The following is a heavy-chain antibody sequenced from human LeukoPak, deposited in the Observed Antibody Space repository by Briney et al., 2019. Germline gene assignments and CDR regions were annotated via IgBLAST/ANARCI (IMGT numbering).Heavy chain of an antibody. Sequence: SETLSLTCIVSGGSISSSSYYWGWIRQPPGKGLEWIGSIYYSGSTYYNPSLKSRVTISVDTSKNQFSLKLSSVTAADTAVYYCARGFPLRSALLVYYYYYMDVWGKGTTVTVSS. V-gene: IGHV4-39*07. J-gene: IGHJ6*03. D-gene: IGHD2-15*01. CDR3: ARGFPLRSALLVYYYYYMDV. CDR2: IYYSGST. CDR1: GGSISSSSYY.